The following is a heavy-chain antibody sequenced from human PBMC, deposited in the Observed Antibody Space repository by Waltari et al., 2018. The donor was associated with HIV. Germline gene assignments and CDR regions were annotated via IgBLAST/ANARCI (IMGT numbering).Heavy chain of an antibody. V-gene: IGHV5-51*01. Sequence: EVQLVQSGAEVKKPGESLKISCKGSGYSFTSYWIGWVRQMPGKGLEWMGIIYPGDSDTRYSPSFQGQVTISADKSISTAYLQWSSLKASDTAMYYCARRRYYDSSGPYYGMDVWGQGTTVTVSS. CDR2: IYPGDSDT. J-gene: IGHJ6*02. CDR1: GYSFTSYW. CDR3: ARRRYYDSSGPYYGMDV. D-gene: IGHD3-22*01.